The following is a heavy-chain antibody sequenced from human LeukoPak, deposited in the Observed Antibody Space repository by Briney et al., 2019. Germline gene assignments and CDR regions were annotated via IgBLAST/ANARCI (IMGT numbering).Heavy chain of an antibody. V-gene: IGHV3-21*01. J-gene: IGHJ5*02. CDR3: ARDRIVGATKWWFDP. CDR2: ISSSSSYI. CDR1: GFTFSSYS. Sequence: GGSLRLSCAASGFTFSSYSMNWVRQAPGKGLEWVSSISSSSSYIYYADSVKGRFTISRDNAKNSLYLQMNSLRAEDTAVYYCARDRIVGATKWWFDPWGQGTLVTVSS. D-gene: IGHD1-26*01.